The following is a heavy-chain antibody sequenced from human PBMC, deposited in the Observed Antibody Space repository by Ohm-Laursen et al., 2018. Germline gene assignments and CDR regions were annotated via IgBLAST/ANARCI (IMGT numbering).Heavy chain of an antibody. Sequence: SLRLSCAASGFTFSDYYMTWIRQAPGKGLEWVSYISTGGSTVYYADSVKGRFTISRDNAKNSLYLQMNSLRAEGTAVYYCARVRNWNPDYWGQGTLVTVSS. CDR3: ARVRNWNPDY. D-gene: IGHD1-20*01. J-gene: IGHJ4*02. CDR2: ISTGGSTV. CDR1: GFTFSDYY. V-gene: IGHV3-11*01.